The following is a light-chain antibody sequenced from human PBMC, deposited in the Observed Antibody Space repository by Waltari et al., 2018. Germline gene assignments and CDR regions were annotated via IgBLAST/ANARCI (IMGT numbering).Light chain of an antibody. CDR3: QAWDTSTVV. V-gene: IGLV3-1*01. J-gene: IGLJ3*02. Sequence: SYELTQPSSVSVSPGQTASIPCSGYHLGSKYVSWFQQRPGQPPVLVIYQDSERPSGIPERFSGSNSGDTATLTISGTQAMDEAEYFCQAWDTSTVVFGGGTELTVL. CDR2: QDS. CDR1: HLGSKY.